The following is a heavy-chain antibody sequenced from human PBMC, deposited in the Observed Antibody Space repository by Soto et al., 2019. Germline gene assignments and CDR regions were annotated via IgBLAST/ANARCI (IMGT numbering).Heavy chain of an antibody. D-gene: IGHD1-26*01. CDR1: VFTLSDYE. CDR2: ISTGSSTI. V-gene: IGHV3-48*03. CDR3: ARVRAGAANGYYGMDV. J-gene: IGHJ6*02. Sequence: SLRLSCIASVFTLSDYEMHWVRQAPGKGLEWVSYISTGSSTIYYADSVRGRFTISRDNAENSLFLEMKSLRPEDTAVYHCARVRAGAANGYYGMDVWGQGTTVTVSS.